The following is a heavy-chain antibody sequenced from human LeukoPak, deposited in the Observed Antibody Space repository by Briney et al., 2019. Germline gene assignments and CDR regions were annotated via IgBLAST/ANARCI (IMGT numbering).Heavy chain of an antibody. CDR1: GYTFTSYD. CDR2: MNPNSGNT. D-gene: IGHD1-26*01. Sequence: ASVKVSCKASGYTFTSYDINWVRQATGQGLEWMGWMNPNSGNTGYAQKFQGRVTITRDTSASTAYMELSSLRSEDMAVYYCARVFGGSYGDAFDIWGQGTMVTVSS. J-gene: IGHJ3*02. CDR3: ARVFGGSYGDAFDI. V-gene: IGHV1-8*01.